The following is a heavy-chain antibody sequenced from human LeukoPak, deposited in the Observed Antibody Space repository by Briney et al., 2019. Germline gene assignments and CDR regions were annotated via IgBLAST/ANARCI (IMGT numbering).Heavy chain of an antibody. CDR1: GYTFTGNY. V-gene: IGHV1-18*04. CDR2: ISAYNGNT. D-gene: IGHD6-19*01. CDR3: ARDSLAVARLYYFDY. Sequence: ASVKVSCKASGYTFTGNYMHWVRQAPGQGLEWMGWISAYNGNTNYAQKLQGRVTMTTDTSTSTAYMELRSLRSDDTAVYYCARDSLAVARLYYFDYWGQGTLVTVSS. J-gene: IGHJ4*02.